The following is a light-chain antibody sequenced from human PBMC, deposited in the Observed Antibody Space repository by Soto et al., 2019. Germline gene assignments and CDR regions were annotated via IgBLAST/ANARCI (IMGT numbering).Light chain of an antibody. Sequence: IQMTQYPSTLSASVGDRVIITCRASQSISSWLAWYQQKPGKAPNLLIYKASTLKSGVPSRFSGSGSGTEFTLTISSLQPDDFATYYCQQYDNDSWTFGQGTKVEIK. CDR3: QQYDNDSWT. CDR2: KAS. V-gene: IGKV1-5*03. J-gene: IGKJ1*01. CDR1: QSISSW.